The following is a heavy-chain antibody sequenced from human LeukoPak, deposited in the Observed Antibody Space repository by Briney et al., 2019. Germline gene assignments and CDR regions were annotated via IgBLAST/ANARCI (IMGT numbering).Heavy chain of an antibody. J-gene: IGHJ4*02. D-gene: IGHD5-12*01. V-gene: IGHV1-3*03. CDR3: ARDRRDSGYDSGYYFDY. Sequence: ASVKVSCKASGYTFTSYAMHWVRQAPGQRLEWMGWINAGNGNTKYSQEFQGRVTITRDTSASTAYMELSSLRSEDMAVYYCARDRRDSGYDSGYYFDYWGQGTLVTVSS. CDR1: GYTFTSYA. CDR2: INAGNGNT.